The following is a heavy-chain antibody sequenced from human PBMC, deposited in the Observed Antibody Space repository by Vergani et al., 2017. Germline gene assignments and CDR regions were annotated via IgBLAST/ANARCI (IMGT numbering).Heavy chain of an antibody. Sequence: QVQLQESGPGLVKPSETLSLTCTVSGGSISSYYWSWIRQPPGKGLEWIGYIYYSGSTNYNPSLKSRVTISVDTSKNQFSLKLSSVTAADTAVYYCARQVTMMDYFDYWGQGTLVTVSS. V-gene: IGHV4-59*08. J-gene: IGHJ4*02. CDR2: IYYSGST. CDR1: GGSISSYY. CDR3: ARQVTMMDYFDY. D-gene: IGHD3-22*01.